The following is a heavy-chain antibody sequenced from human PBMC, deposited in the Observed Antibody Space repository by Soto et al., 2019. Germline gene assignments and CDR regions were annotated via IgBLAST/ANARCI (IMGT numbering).Heavy chain of an antibody. CDR2: IYYSGSA. CDR1: GDSVSSGGAY. CDR3: ARRTYSYGLTDY. J-gene: IGHJ4*02. D-gene: IGHD5-18*01. V-gene: IGHV4-39*01. Sequence: PSETLSLTCTVSGDSVSSGGAYWSWIRQPPGKGLEWIGSIYYSGSANYNPSLKSRVTISVDTSKNQFSLKLSSVTAADTAVYYCARRTYSYGLTDYWGQGTLVTVSS.